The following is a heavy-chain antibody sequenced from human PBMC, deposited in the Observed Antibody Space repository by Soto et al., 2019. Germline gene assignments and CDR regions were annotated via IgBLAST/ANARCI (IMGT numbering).Heavy chain of an antibody. CDR2: IYYTGST. CDR3: ARGAGFSYASTWFDP. V-gene: IGHV4-61*03. Sequence: SEILSLTCPVLDASGSSGTYYWSWIRQAPGKGLEWVGHIYYTGSTNYNPSLNNRVTISVDTSKNHFSLQLTSVTAADTAVYYCARGAGFSYASTWFDPWGQGTLVTVSS. D-gene: IGHD5-18*01. J-gene: IGHJ5*02. CDR1: DASGSSGTYY.